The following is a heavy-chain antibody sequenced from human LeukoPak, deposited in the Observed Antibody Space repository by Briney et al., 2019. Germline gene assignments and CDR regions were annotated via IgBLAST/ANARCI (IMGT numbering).Heavy chain of an antibody. CDR1: GGSFSGYY. D-gene: IGHD6-13*01. CDR3: ARGGIAAASWFDP. V-gene: IGHV4-34*01. J-gene: IGHJ5*02. Sequence: PSETLSLTCAVYGGSFSGYYWSWIRQPPGKGLEWIGEINHSGSTNYNPSLKSRVTISVDTSKNQFSLKLSSVTAADTAVYYCARGGIAAASWFDPWGQGTLVTVSS. CDR2: INHSGST.